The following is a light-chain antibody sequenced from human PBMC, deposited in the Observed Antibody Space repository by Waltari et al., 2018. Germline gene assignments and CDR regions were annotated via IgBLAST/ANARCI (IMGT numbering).Light chain of an antibody. J-gene: IGKJ1*01. V-gene: IGKV3-20*01. CDR3: QMYVRLPVT. Sequence: EIVLTQSPGTLSLSPGEGATLSCRASQSVGRSLVWYQQRPGRAPRLLIYGASSRATCIPDRFTGSGSGTDFSLTISRLEPEDFAVYYCQMYVRLPVTFGQGTKVEI. CDR2: GAS. CDR1: QSVGRS.